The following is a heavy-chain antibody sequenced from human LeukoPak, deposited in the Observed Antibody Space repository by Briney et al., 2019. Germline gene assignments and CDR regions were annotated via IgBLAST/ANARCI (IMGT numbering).Heavy chain of an antibody. CDR3: ARNNGYYSPLQH. V-gene: IGHV4-59*01. Sequence: SETLSLTCTVSGGSISSYYWSWIRQPPGKGLDWIGYISYSGSTNYNPSLKSRVTISVDTSKNQFSLQLSSVTAADTAVYYCARNNGYYSPLQHWGQGTLVTVSS. D-gene: IGHD3-22*01. J-gene: IGHJ1*01. CDR1: GGSISSYY. CDR2: ISYSGST.